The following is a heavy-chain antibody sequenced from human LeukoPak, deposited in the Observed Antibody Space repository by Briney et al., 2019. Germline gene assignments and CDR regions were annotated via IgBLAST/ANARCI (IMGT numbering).Heavy chain of an antibody. CDR3: ARHNYDFWSGNNWFDP. J-gene: IGHJ5*02. CDR1: GGSISSGDYY. V-gene: IGHV4-30-4*02. D-gene: IGHD3-3*01. CDR2: IYYSGST. Sequence: SETLSLTCTVSGGSISSGDYYWSWIRQPPGKGLEWIGYIYYSGSTYYNPSLKSRVTISVDTSKNQFSLKLSSVTAADPAVYYCARHNYDFWSGNNWFDPWGQGTLVTVSS.